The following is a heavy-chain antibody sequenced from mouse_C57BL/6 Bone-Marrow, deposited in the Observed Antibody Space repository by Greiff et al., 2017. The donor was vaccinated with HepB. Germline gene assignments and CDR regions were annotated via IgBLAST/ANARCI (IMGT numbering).Heavy chain of an antibody. Sequence: VQLQQSGAELVKPGASVKISCKASGYTFTDYYINWVKQRPGQGLEWIGKIGPGSGSNYYNEKLKGKATMTADKSSSTAYIQLSSLTSEDAAVYYYAIAIYYDYDAWFAYWGQGTLVTVSA. CDR2: IGPGSGSN. CDR3: AIAIYYDYDAWFAY. J-gene: IGHJ3*01. CDR1: GYTFTDYY. D-gene: IGHD2-4*01. V-gene: IGHV1-77*01.